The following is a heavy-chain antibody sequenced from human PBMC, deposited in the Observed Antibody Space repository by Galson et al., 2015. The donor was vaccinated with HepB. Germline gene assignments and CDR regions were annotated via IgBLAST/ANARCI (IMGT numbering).Heavy chain of an antibody. CDR2: ISYDGSNK. CDR1: GFTFSSYA. CDR3: ARDDCSSTSCYRPPGY. V-gene: IGHV3-30-3*01. J-gene: IGHJ4*02. Sequence: SLRLSCAASGFTFSSYAMHWVRQAPGKGLEWVAVISYDGSNKYYADSVKGRFTISRDNSKNTLYLQMNSLRAEDTAVYYCARDDCSSTSCYRPPGYWGQGTLVTVSS. D-gene: IGHD2-2*02.